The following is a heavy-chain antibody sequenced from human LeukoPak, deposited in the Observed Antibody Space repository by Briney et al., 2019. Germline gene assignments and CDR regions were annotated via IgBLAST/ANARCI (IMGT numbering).Heavy chain of an antibody. CDR2: IYSGGST. Sequence: GGSLRLSCAASGFTVSSNYMSWVRQAPGKGLEWVSVIYSGGSTYYSDSLKGRFTISRDNSKNTLYLQMNSLRAEDTAVYYCARETMATVWDYWGQGTLV. CDR3: ARETMATVWDY. D-gene: IGHD5-24*01. CDR1: GFTVSSNY. J-gene: IGHJ4*02. V-gene: IGHV3-53*01.